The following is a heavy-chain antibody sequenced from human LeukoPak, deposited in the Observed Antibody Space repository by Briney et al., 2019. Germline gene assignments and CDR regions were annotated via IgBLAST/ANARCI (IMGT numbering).Heavy chain of an antibody. J-gene: IGHJ6*02. D-gene: IGHD1-26*01. CDR3: ARAGAIRSPYYYYGMDV. Sequence: GGSLRLSCEASEFTVRSNYMSWVRQAPGKGLEWVSVIYSGGSTYYADSVKGRFTISRDNSKNTLYLQMNSLRAEDTAVYYCARAGAIRSPYYYYGMDVWGQGTTVTVSS. CDR2: IYSGGST. CDR1: EFTVRSNY. V-gene: IGHV3-66*02.